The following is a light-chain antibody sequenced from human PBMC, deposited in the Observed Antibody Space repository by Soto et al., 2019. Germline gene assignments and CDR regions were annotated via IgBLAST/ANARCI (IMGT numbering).Light chain of an antibody. V-gene: IGLV2-14*01. CDR2: EVS. Sequence: QSALTQPASVCGSPGQSITISCTGTSSDVGGYNYVSWYQQHPGKAPKVMIYEVSNRPSGVSNRFSGSKSGNTASLTISGLQAEDEADYYCSSYTSSSTWVFGGGTKLTVL. CDR3: SSYTSSSTWV. CDR1: SSDVGGYNY. J-gene: IGLJ3*02.